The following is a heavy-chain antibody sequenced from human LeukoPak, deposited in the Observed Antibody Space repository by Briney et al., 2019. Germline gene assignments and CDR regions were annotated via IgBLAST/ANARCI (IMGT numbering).Heavy chain of an antibody. J-gene: IGHJ4*02. CDR3: ARVPSHFDY. CDR1: DGSISSYD. Sequence: PSETLSLTCTVSDGSISSYDWSWIRQPAGKGLEWIGRIYTSGSPTYNPSLKSRVTISVDTSKNQFSLKLSSVTAADTAVYYCARVPSHFDYWGQGTLVTVSS. CDR2: IYTSGSP. V-gene: IGHV4-4*07.